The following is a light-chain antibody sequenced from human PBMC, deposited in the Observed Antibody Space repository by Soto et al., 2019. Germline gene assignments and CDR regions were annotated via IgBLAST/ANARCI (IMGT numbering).Light chain of an antibody. CDR3: QHYYSYPLS. J-gene: IGKJ4*01. Sequence: IQITQSPSTLSGAVGEIGTITCRASQTISSWLAWYQQKPGKAPKLLIYKASTLKSGVPSRFSGSGSGTDFTLTISNLQSEDFATYHCQHYYSYPLSFAGGTKVDIK. V-gene: IGKV1-5*03. CDR2: KAS. CDR1: QTISSW.